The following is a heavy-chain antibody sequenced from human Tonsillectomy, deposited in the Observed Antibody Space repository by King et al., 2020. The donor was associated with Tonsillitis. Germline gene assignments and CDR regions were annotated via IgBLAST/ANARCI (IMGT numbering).Heavy chain of an antibody. J-gene: IGHJ3*02. CDR2: ITANSKYI. CDR3: TKDKGADYYDSGRGAFDI. V-gene: IGHV3-21*01. CDR1: GFTFRNYD. D-gene: IGHD3-22*01. Sequence: VQLVESGGGLVKPGGSLRLSCAASGFTFRNYDMAWVRQGPGKGLEWVSSITANSKYIYYAASVKGRFTISRDNARTSLYLDMDILSAGDTAVYYCTKDKGADYYDSGRGAFDIWGQGTTVTVSS.